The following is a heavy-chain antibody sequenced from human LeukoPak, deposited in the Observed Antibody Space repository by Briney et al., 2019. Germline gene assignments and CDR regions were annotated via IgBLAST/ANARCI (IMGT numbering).Heavy chain of an antibody. CDR3: ARDRYNWSYFDY. CDR2: IYSGGST. D-gene: IGHD1-20*01. V-gene: IGHV3-66*02. Sequence: GGSLRLSCAASGFTVSSNYMSWVRQAPGKGLEWVSVIYSGGSTYYADSVKGRFTISRDNSKNTLYHQMNSLRAEDTAVYYCARDRYNWSYFDYWGQGTLVTVSS. J-gene: IGHJ4*02. CDR1: GFTVSSNY.